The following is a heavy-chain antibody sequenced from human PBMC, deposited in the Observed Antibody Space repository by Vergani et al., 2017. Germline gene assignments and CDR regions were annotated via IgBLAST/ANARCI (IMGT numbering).Heavy chain of an antibody. J-gene: IGHJ4*02. CDR3: ARDGGFTMVRGVIGPYYVDY. CDR1: GGTFSSYA. D-gene: IGHD3-10*01. Sequence: QVQLVQSGAEVKKPGSSVKVSCKASGGTFSSYAISWVRQAPGQGLEWMGGIIPIFGTANYAQKVQGRVTITADESTVTAYRELSSLRSEDTAVYYCARDGGFTMVRGVIGPYYVDYWGQGTLVTVSS. CDR2: IIPIFGTA. V-gene: IGHV1-69*12.